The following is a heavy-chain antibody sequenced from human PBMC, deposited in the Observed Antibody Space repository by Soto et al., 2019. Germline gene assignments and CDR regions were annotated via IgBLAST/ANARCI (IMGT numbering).Heavy chain of an antibody. CDR2: ISGSGGTT. J-gene: IGHJ4*02. CDR1: GFTFSSYA. V-gene: IGHV3-23*01. D-gene: IGHD3-22*01. CDR3: AKARYDSSGYFFNDY. Sequence: EVQLLESGGGLVQPGGSLRLSCAASGFTFSSYAMSWVRQAPGKGLEWVSTISGSGGTTYYADSVKGRFTISRDNCKNTLYLQMNSLRVEDTAVSYCAKARYDSSGYFFNDYWGQGTRVTVSS.